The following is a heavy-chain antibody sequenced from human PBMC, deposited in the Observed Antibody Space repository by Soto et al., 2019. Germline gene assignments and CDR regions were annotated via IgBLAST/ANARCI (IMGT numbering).Heavy chain of an antibody. V-gene: IGHV4-30-4*01. CDR2: IHYSGST. D-gene: IGHD4-17*01. CDR3: ARDPPYGDYAFDI. J-gene: IGHJ3*02. CDR1: GGSISSGDYY. Sequence: QVQLQEAGPGLVKPSQTLSLTCTVSGGSISSGDYYWSWIRQPPGKGLEWIGYIHYSGSTYYNPSLKSRVTISVDTSKNQFSLKLSSVTAADTAVYYCARDPPYGDYAFDIWGQGTMVTVSS.